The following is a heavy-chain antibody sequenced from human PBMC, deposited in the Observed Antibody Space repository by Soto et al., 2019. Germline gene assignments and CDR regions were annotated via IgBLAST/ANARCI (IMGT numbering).Heavy chain of an antibody. J-gene: IGHJ5*02. CDR1: GGSFTAYQ. CDR3: ARGWRFAP. D-gene: IGHD1-1*01. Sequence: SETLSLTCGVYGGSFTAYQWNGIRRSPGQEPEWIGKINHSGTKKYNPSLASRINLSVDTSKKQFSLKMFSVTAADTAISYCARGWRFAPWGQGTQVTVSS. V-gene: IGHV4-34*01. CDR2: INHSGTK.